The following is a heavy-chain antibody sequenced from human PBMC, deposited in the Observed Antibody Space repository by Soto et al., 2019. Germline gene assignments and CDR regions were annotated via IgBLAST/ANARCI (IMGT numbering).Heavy chain of an antibody. V-gene: IGHV4-38-2*02. CDR2: IYHSGST. J-gene: IGHJ4*02. CDR1: GYSISSGYY. CDR3: ARDSDSSGYYYFDY. Sequence: SDTLSLTCAVSGYSISSGYYWGWIRQPPGKGLEWIGSIYHSGSTYYNPSLKSRVTISVDTSKNQFSLKLSSVTAADTAVYYCARDSDSSGYYYFDYWGQGTLVTVSS. D-gene: IGHD3-22*01.